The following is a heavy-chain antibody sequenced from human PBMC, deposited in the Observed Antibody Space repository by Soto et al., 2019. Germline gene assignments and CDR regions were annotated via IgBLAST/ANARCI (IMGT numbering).Heavy chain of an antibody. J-gene: IGHJ4*02. CDR3: ARVGPLGTNTVQVAGRGDFDY. CDR1: GCTFTDYD. D-gene: IGHD6-19*01. Sequence: GASVKVSCKTSGCTFTDYDIHWVRQAPGQRLDWMGWVNSVNVNTRYSHNVQGIVTXXXXXXASXAYGEVSSLGSEDTAVYYCARVGPLGTNTVQVAGRGDFDYWGQGTLVTVSS. CDR2: VNSVNVNT. V-gene: IGHV1-3*01.